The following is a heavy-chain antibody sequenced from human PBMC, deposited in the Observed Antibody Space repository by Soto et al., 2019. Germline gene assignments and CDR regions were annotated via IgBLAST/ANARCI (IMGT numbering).Heavy chain of an antibody. CDR2: IYHTGST. D-gene: IGHD3-16*01. Sequence: SETLSLTCAVSGDPISSIHFYWAWIRQAPGKGLEWIGSIYHTGSTYYSPSLKSRVTISVDTSKNQFSLTLSSVTASDTALYYCVSVPMSWMITWVWGQGTQVTVSS. CDR1: GDPISSIHFY. V-gene: IGHV4-39*01. J-gene: IGHJ4*02. CDR3: VSVPMSWMITWV.